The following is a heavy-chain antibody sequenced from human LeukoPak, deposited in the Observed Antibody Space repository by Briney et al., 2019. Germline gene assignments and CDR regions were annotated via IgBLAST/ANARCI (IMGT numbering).Heavy chain of an antibody. D-gene: IGHD1-26*01. V-gene: IGHV1-24*01. Sequence: ASVKVSCKVSGYTLTELSMHWVRQAPGKGLEWMGGFDPEDGETIYAQKFQGRVTMTEDTSTDTAYMELSSLRSEDTAVYYCRGSGSYSVHIDYWGQGTLVIVSS. CDR1: GYTLTELS. CDR2: FDPEDGET. J-gene: IGHJ4*02. CDR3: RGSGSYSVHIDY.